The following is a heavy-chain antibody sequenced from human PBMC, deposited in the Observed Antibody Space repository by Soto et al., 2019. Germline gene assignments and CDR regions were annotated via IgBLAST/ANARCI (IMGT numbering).Heavy chain of an antibody. V-gene: IGHV1-69*01. CDR2: IIPIFGTA. D-gene: IGHD3-22*01. J-gene: IGHJ3*02. CDR1: GGTFSSYA. CDR3: AGPDPAYYDSSSDAFDI. Sequence: QVQLVQSGAEVKKPGSSVKVSCKASGGTFSSYAISWVRQAPGQGLEWMGGIIPIFGTANYAQKFQGRVTITADESTSTAYMELSSLRSEDTAVYYCAGPDPAYYDSSSDAFDIWGQGTMVTVSS.